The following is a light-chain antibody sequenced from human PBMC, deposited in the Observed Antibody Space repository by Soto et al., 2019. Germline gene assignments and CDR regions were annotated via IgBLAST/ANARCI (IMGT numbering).Light chain of an antibody. CDR1: QSVSSSY. CDR3: QPFGNSPYT. V-gene: IGKV3-20*01. CDR2: GAS. J-gene: IGKJ2*01. Sequence: EIVLTQSPGTLSLSPGERATLSCRASQSVSSSYLAWYQQKPGQTPRLLIYGASSRATGIPDRFSGSGSGTDFTLTISRLEPEDFAVYYCQPFGNSPYTFGQGNKLDIK.